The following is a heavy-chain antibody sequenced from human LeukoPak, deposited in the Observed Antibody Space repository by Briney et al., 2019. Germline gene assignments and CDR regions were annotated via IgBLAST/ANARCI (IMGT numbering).Heavy chain of an antibody. Sequence: GGSLRLSCAASGFTFINYWMSWVRQAPGKGLEWVANIKQDGSEKYYVDSVKGRFTISRDNAKNSLYLQMNSLRAEDTAVYYCARVRWPWEYYFDYWGQGTLVTVSS. J-gene: IGHJ4*02. CDR3: ARVRWPWEYYFDY. CDR1: GFTFINYW. D-gene: IGHD1-26*01. V-gene: IGHV3-7*01. CDR2: IKQDGSEK.